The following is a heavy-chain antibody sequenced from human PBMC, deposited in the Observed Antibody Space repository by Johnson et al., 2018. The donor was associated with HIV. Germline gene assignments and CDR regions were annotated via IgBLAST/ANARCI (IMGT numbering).Heavy chain of an antibody. CDR2: INQDGSDK. J-gene: IGHJ3*02. Sequence: VQLVESGGGLVQPGGSLRLSCAASGFTFTNSWMSWVRQVPGKGLEWMANINQDGSDKYYVGSLVGRFTISRDNANNSLYLHMNSLRPDDTAVDYCVRDTLAWGLIPPIGGFDIWGQGTMVTVSS. CDR3: VRDTLAWGLIPPIGGFDI. V-gene: IGHV3-7*05. D-gene: IGHD2-8*01. CDR1: GFTFTNSW.